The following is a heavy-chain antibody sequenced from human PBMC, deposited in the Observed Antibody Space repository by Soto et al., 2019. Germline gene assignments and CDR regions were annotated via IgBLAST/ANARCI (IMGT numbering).Heavy chain of an antibody. V-gene: IGHV3-23*01. CDR3: ANRHGGKLENWHFDV. J-gene: IGHJ2*01. CDR1: GFTFRDHA. CDR2: ISSNGGGT. D-gene: IGHD3-16*01. Sequence: EVQLLESGGGLVQPGGSLRLSCAASGFTFRDHAMSWVRQAPGKGLQWVSDISSNGGGTFYADSVKGRFTISRDNSKNTLHLQMNRLRDEDTAIYYCANRHGGKLENWHFDVWGRGSLVTVSS.